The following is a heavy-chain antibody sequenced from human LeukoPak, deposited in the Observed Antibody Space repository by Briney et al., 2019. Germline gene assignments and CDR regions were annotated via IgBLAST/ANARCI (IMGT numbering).Heavy chain of an antibody. Sequence: VASVKVSCKASGGTFSSYAISWVRQAPGQGLEWMGRIIPIFGTANYAQKFQGRVTITTDESTSTAYMELSSLRSEDTAVYYCAIFSVELSSIDTFDIWGQGTMVTVSS. CDR1: GGTFSSYA. CDR2: IIPIFGTA. J-gene: IGHJ3*02. D-gene: IGHD5-24*01. CDR3: AIFSVELSSIDTFDI. V-gene: IGHV1-69*05.